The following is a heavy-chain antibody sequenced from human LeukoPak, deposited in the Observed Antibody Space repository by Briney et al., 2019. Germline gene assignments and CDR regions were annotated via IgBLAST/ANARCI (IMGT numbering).Heavy chain of an antibody. CDR3: AREGPAKRGYSYGPLDDY. V-gene: IGHV1-8*02. CDR2: MNPNSGNT. Sequence: ASVKVSCKASGGTFSSYAISWVRQAPGQGLEWMGWMNPNSGNTGYAQKFQGRVTMTRNTSISTAYMELSSLRSEDTAVYYCAREGPAKRGYSYGPLDDYWGQRTLVTVSS. J-gene: IGHJ4*02. D-gene: IGHD5-18*01. CDR1: GGTFSSYA.